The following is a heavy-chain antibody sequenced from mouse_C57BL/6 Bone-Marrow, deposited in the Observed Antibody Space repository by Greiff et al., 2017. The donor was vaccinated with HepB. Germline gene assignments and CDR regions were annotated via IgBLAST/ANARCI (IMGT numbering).Heavy chain of an antibody. CDR3: ARGANWDGFAY. CDR1: GYTFTSYG. Sequence: QVQLQQSGAELARPGASVKLSCKASGYTFTSYGISWVKQRTGQGLEWIGEIYPRSGNTYYNEKFKGKATLTADKSSSTAYMELRSLTSEDSAVYFCARGANWDGFAYWGQGTLVTVSA. J-gene: IGHJ3*01. D-gene: IGHD4-1*01. CDR2: IYPRSGNT. V-gene: IGHV1-81*01.